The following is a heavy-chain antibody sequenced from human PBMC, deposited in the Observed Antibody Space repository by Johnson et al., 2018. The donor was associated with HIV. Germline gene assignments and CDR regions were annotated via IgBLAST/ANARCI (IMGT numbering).Heavy chain of an antibody. CDR3: AKVSQQQLVAFDI. CDR2: ISSDGSNK. J-gene: IGHJ3*02. Sequence: QVQLVESGGGVVQPGRSLRLSCTASGFTFSNYALHWVRQAPGKGLEWVAVISSDGSNKYYADSVKGRFTISRDNSKNTLYLQMNSLRAEDTAVYYCAKVSQQQLVAFDIWGQGTMVTVSS. V-gene: IGHV3-30-3*01. CDR1: GFTFSNYA. D-gene: IGHD6-6*01.